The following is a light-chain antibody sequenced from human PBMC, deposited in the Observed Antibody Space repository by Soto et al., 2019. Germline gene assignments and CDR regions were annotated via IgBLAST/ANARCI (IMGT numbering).Light chain of an antibody. J-gene: IGKJ1*01. V-gene: IGKV3-20*01. CDR1: QSVSSSY. Sequence: EIVLTQSPGTLSLSPGERATLSCRASQSVSSSYLAWYQQKPGQAPRLLIYGASSRATGIPDRFSGSGSATDFTLTISSLEPEDFAVYYCQQYGSSSWTFGQGTKVEIK. CDR3: QQYGSSSWT. CDR2: GAS.